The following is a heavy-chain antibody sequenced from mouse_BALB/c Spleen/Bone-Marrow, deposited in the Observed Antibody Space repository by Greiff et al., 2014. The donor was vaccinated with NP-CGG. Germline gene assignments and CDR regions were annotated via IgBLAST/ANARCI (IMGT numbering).Heavy chain of an antibody. CDR2: IYPYNGGA. V-gene: IGHV1S29*02. Sequence: EVQLQQSGPELVKPGASVKISCKASGHTFTDYNMHWVKQSHGKSLEWIGYIYPYNGGAGYNQKFKSKATLTVDNSSSTAYMELRSLTSEDSAVYYCVKAGFAYWGRGTLVTVSA. CDR3: VKAGFAY. CDR1: GHTFTDYN. J-gene: IGHJ3*01.